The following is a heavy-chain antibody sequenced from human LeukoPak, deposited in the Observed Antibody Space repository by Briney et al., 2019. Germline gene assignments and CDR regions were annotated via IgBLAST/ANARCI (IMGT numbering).Heavy chain of an antibody. D-gene: IGHD2-15*01. V-gene: IGHV3-11*01. CDR1: GFTFSDSY. J-gene: IGHJ5*02. CDR3: ARLGYCGGGSCYPNWFDP. CDR2: ISSSGSTI. Sequence: GGTLGLSCAASGFTFSDSYMSWIRQAPGKGLEWVSYISSSGSTINYADSVKGRFTISRDNAKNSLYLQMNSLRAEDTAVYFCARLGYCGGGSCYPNWFDPWGQGTLVTVSS.